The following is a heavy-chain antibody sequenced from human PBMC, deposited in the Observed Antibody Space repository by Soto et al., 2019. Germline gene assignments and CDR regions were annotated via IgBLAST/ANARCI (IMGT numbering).Heavy chain of an antibody. J-gene: IGHJ4*02. CDR3: AGWGGHDYND. CDR1: GFTFTDFY. CDR2: IRPDGSET. D-gene: IGHD4-4*01. V-gene: IGHV3-7*03. Sequence: EVQLVQSGGGLVQPGGSLRLSCVASGFTFTDFYMNWVRQAPGKGLEWVANIRPDGSETNYVESVKGRFTTSRDNAKNSLFLQMNSLRADDTAVYYCAGWGGHDYNDWGQGILVTVSS.